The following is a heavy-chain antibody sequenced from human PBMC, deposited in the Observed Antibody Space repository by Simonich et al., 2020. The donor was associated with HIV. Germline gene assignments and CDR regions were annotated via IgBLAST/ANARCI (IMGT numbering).Heavy chain of an antibody. Sequence: HVQLQQWGAGLLKPSETLSLTCAVYGETFSAYYWSWLRPSPGKGLEWIGEINHSGGTNTNPSLKSRVTIAVDTAKNQFSLKLNSGTAADTAVYYCARGVETGGTFDYWGQGTLVTVSS. CDR3: ARGVETGGTFDY. J-gene: IGHJ4*02. V-gene: IGHV4-34*01. D-gene: IGHD7-27*01. CDR2: INHSGGT. CDR1: GETFSAYY.